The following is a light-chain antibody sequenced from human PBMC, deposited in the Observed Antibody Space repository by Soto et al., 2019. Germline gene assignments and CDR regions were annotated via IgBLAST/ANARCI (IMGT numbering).Light chain of an antibody. V-gene: IGKV3-20*01. Sequence: EIVLTQSPGTLSLSPGDRATLSCRASQSVSSSDLAWYQQKPGQAPRLLIYGASTSATGIPDRFSGSGSGTDCTLTISRLEPEDFAVYYCQQYGGSPLYTFGQGTKLEIK. CDR2: GAS. J-gene: IGKJ2*01. CDR3: QQYGGSPLYT. CDR1: QSVSSSD.